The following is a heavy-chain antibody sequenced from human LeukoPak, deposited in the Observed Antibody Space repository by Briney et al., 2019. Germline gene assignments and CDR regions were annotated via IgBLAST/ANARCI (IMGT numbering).Heavy chain of an antibody. V-gene: IGHV3-48*03. J-gene: IGHJ4*02. CDR2: ISTSHSTI. CDR1: GFTFSSYE. CDR3: ARGLSGWYLYYFDY. Sequence: GGPLRLSCAASGFTFSSYEMNWVRQAPGKGLEWVSYISTSHSTIYYADSVKGRFTISRDNAKNSLYLQMNSLRAEDTAVYYCARGLSGWYLYYFDYWGQGTLVTVSS. D-gene: IGHD6-19*01.